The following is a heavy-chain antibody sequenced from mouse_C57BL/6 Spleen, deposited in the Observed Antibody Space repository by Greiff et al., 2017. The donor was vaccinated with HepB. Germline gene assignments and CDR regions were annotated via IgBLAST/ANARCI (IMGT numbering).Heavy chain of an antibody. CDR3: ARWDTVVAGLDY. CDR2: IDPSDSET. Sequence: QVQLQQPGAELVRPGSSVKLSCKASGYTFTSYWMHWVKQRPIQGLEWIGNIDPSDSETHYNQKFKDKATLTVDKSSSTAYMQLSSLTSEDSAVYYCARWDTVVAGLDYWGQGTTLTVSS. D-gene: IGHD1-1*01. J-gene: IGHJ2*01. V-gene: IGHV1-52*01. CDR1: GYTFTSYW.